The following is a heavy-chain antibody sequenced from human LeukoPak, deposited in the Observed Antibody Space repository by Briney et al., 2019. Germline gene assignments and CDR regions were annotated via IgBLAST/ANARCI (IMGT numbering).Heavy chain of an antibody. D-gene: IGHD1-26*01. CDR3: ARDRELPPKYFDY. J-gene: IGHJ4*02. CDR2: INSDGSST. CDR1: GFTFSSYW. V-gene: IGHV3-74*01. Sequence: PGGSLRLSCAASGFTFSSYWMHWVRQAPGKGLVWVSRINSDGSSTSYADSVKGRFTISRDNAKNSLYLQMNSLRAEDTAVYYCARDRELPPKYFDYWGQGTLVTVSS.